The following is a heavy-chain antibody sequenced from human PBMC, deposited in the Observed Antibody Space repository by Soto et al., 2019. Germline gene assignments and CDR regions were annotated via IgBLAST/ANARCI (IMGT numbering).Heavy chain of an antibody. CDR2: IYHSGTT. CDR3: AIAATSDFDY. J-gene: IGHJ4*02. Sequence: QVQLQESGPGLVKPSGTLSVTCAVSGGSISSSNWWTWVRQPPGKGLEWIGEIYHSGTTNYNPSLKSRVVISGDRSRNHLYLTLSSVTAEDTAVYYCAIAATSDFDYWGQGILVTVSS. V-gene: IGHV4-4*02. CDR1: GGSISSSNW. D-gene: IGHD4-4*01.